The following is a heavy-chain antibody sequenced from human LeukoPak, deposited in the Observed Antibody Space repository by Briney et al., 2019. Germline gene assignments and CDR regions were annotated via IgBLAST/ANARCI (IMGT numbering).Heavy chain of an antibody. Sequence: SETLSLTCTVSGVSISTYYWSWIRQPPGKGLEWIGYIYYSGSTNYNPSLKSRVTISVDTSKNQFSLKLTSVTAADTAVYYCARIGGNDYWGQGTLVTVSS. CDR3: ARIGGNDY. V-gene: IGHV4-59*08. J-gene: IGHJ4*02. D-gene: IGHD4-23*01. CDR2: IYYSGST. CDR1: GVSISTYY.